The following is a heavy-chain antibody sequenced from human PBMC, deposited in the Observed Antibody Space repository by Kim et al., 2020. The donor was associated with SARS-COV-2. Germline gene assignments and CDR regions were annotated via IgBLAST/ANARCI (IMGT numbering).Heavy chain of an antibody. Sequence: GGSLRLSCAASGFTFSSYGMHWVRQAPGKGLEWVAVISYDGSNKYYADSVKGRFTISRDNSKNTLYLQMNSLRAEDTAVYYCAKDGDGSGTLSYYYGMDVWGQGTTVTVSS. CDR3: AKDGDGSGTLSYYYGMDV. D-gene: IGHD3-10*01. J-gene: IGHJ6*02. CDR2: ISYDGSNK. V-gene: IGHV3-30*18. CDR1: GFTFSSYG.